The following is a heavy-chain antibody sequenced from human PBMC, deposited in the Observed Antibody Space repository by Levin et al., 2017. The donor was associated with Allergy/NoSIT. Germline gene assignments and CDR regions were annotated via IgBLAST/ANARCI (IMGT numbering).Heavy chain of an antibody. V-gene: IGHV3-7*01. CDR2: IKQDGSEK. J-gene: IGHJ3*02. CDR1: GFTFSSYW. D-gene: IGHD1-26*01. CDR3: ARLNSGSYWGDAFDI. Sequence: GGSLRLSCAASGFTFSSYWMGWVRQAPGKGLEWVANIKQDGSEKYYVDSVKGRFTISRDNAKNSLYLQMNSLRSEDTAVYYCARLNSGSYWGDAFDIWGQGTMVTVSS.